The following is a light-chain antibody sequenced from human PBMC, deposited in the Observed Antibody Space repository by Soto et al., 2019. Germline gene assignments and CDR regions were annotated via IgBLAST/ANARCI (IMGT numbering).Light chain of an antibody. J-gene: IGKJ1*01. CDR1: QSVSSN. Sequence: ENVLTQSPVTLSLCPGERSTLSCRASQSVSSNLAWYQQKPGQAPRLLIYGASTRATGIPARFSGSGSGTAFTLTISSLQSEDFAVYYCQKYNNWPRTFGQGTKVDIK. V-gene: IGKV3D-15*01. CDR2: GAS. CDR3: QKYNNWPRT.